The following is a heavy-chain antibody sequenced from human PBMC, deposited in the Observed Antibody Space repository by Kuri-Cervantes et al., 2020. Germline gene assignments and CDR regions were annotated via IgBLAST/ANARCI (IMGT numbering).Heavy chain of an antibody. D-gene: IGHD1-26*01. CDR3: SGGGSYGFDY. J-gene: IGHJ4*02. V-gene: IGHV3-30-3*01. CDR2: ISYDGSNK. CDR1: GFTFSSYA. Sequence: GGSLRLSCAASGFTFSSYAMHWVRQAPGKGLGWVAVISYDGSNKYYADSVKGRFTISRDNSKNTLYLQMNSLRTEDTALYYCSGGGSYGFDYWGQGTLVTVSS.